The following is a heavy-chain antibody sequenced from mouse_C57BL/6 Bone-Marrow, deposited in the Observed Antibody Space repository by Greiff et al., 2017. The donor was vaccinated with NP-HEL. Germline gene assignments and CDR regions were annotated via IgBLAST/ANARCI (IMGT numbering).Heavy chain of an antibody. J-gene: IGHJ1*03. CDR3: ARFPSGYFDV. Sequence: EVQLVESGGGLVQPGGSLSLSCAASGFTFTDYYMSWVRQPPGKALEWMGFIRNKANGYTTEYSASVKGRFTISRDNSPSILYLQMNALRAEDSATYYCARFPSGYFDVWGTGTTVTVSS. CDR2: IRNKANGYTT. CDR1: GFTFTDYY. V-gene: IGHV7-3*01.